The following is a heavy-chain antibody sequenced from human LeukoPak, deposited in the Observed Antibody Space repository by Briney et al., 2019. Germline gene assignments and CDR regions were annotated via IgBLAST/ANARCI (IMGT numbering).Heavy chain of an antibody. CDR1: GFSFSTNW. V-gene: IGHV3-7*04. J-gene: IGHJ4*02. CDR2: INQDGSDT. Sequence: GGSLRLSCAASGFSFSTNWMTWVRQAPGKGLEWVASINQDGSDTYYVDSVKGRFTISRDNAKNSLYLQMNSLRAEDTAVYYCARNYDWGQGTLVTVSS. CDR3: ARNYD. D-gene: IGHD3-16*01.